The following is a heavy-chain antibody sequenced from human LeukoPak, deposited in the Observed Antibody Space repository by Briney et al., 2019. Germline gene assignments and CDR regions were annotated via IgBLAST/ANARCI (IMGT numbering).Heavy chain of an antibody. CDR2: ITSSSSYI. J-gene: IGHJ4*02. Sequence: GGSLRLSCAGSGFTFSSYSMNWVRQAPGKGLEWVSSITSSSSYIYYADSVKGRFTISRDNAKNSLYLQMNSLRAEDTAVYYCARDFRFLDDYWGQGTLVTVSS. D-gene: IGHD3-3*01. V-gene: IGHV3-21*01. CDR3: ARDFRFLDDY. CDR1: GFTFSSYS.